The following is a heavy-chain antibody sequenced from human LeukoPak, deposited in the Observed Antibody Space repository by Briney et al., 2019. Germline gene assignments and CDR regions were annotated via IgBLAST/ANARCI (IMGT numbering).Heavy chain of an antibody. CDR3: ARGPYDFLDV. J-gene: IGHJ6*02. CDR2: IYYSGST. Sequence: NSSETLSLTCTVSGGSISSYYWSWIRQPPGKGLEWIGYIYYSGSTNCNPSLKSRVTISVDTPKNQFSLKLSSVTAADTAVYYCARGPYDFLDVWGQGTTVTVSS. CDR1: GGSISSYY. V-gene: IGHV4-59*01. D-gene: IGHD3-3*01.